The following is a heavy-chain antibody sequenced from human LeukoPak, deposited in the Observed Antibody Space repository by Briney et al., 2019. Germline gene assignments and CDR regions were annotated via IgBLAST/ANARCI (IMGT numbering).Heavy chain of an antibody. CDR1: GGSISSGDYY. D-gene: IGHD1-14*01. V-gene: IGHV4-30-4*02. J-gene: IGHJ3*02. CDR3: ARTPAAFDI. CDR2: IYYSGST. Sequence: PSETLSLTCTVSGGSISSGDYYWSWIRQPPGKGLEWIGYIYYSGSTYYNPSLKSRVTISVDTSKSQFSLKLSSVTAADTAVYYCARTPAAFDIWGQGRMVTVSS.